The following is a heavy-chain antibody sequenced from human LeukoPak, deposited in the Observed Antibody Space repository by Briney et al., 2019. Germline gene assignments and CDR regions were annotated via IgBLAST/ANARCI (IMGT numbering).Heavy chain of an antibody. CDR1: GGTFSSYA. CDR3: ARPYCSSTSCYGDYYYGMDV. D-gene: IGHD2-2*01. CDR2: IILIFGTA. V-gene: IGHV1-69*01. J-gene: IGHJ6*02. Sequence: GSSVKVSCKASGGTFSSYAISWVRQAPGQGLEWMGGIILIFGTANYAQKFQGRVTITADESTSTAYMELSSLRSEDTAVYYCARPYCSSTSCYGDYYYGMDVWGQGTTVTVSS.